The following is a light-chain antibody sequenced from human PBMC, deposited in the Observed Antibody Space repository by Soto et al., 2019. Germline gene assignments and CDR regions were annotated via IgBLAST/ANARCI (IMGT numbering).Light chain of an antibody. CDR3: GSWDSSLSAYV. CDR1: SSNIGGNS. CDR2: DDN. Sequence: QSVLTQPPSVSAAPGQKATISCSGSSSNIGGNSVSWYQQLPGTAPKLLIYDDNKRPSGIPDRFSGSKSGTSATLGITGFQTGDEADYYCGSWDSSLSAYVFGTGTKVPS. J-gene: IGLJ1*01. V-gene: IGLV1-51*01.